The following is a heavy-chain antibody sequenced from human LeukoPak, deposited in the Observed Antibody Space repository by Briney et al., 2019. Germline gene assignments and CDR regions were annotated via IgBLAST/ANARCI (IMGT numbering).Heavy chain of an antibody. CDR1: GYTFTSYY. D-gene: IGHD5-24*01. J-gene: IGHJ6*03. CDR2: INPSGGST. CDR3: ARATGRDGYNYLFTSYYYYYMDV. V-gene: IGHV1-46*01. Sequence: ASVKVSCKASGYTFTSYYMHWVRQAPGQGLEWMGIINPSGGSTSYAQKFQGRVTMTRDTSTSTVYMELNSLRAEDTAVYYCARATGRDGYNYLFTSYYYYYMDVWGKGTTVTISS.